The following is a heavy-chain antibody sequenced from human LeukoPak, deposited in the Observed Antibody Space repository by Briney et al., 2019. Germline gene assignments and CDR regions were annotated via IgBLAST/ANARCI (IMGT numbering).Heavy chain of an antibody. J-gene: IGHJ4*02. CDR1: VGTFSSYT. CDR3: AESGAYCGGDCYSGSFDY. V-gene: IGHV1-69*02. D-gene: IGHD2-21*01. Sequence: SVKVSCKVSVGTFSSYTISWVRQAPGQGLEWMGRIIPILGIANYAQKFQGRVTITADKSTSTAYMELSSLRSEDTAVYYCAESGAYCGGDCYSGSFDYWGQGTLVTVSS. CDR2: IIPILGIA.